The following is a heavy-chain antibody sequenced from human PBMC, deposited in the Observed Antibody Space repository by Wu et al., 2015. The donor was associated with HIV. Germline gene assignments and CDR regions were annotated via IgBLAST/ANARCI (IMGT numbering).Heavy chain of an antibody. J-gene: IGHJ4*02. CDR2: INPKSGGS. Sequence: QSGPEVKKPGASVRVSCMASTYNFRTYGLAWVRQAPGQGLEWMGWINPKSGGSNYAQDFKGRLTMTRDTSITTVYMELKRLTSEDTAMYFCARSHKWLQLRYQGIFDYWGQGTLVTVSS. D-gene: IGHD5-24*01. V-gene: IGHV1-2*02. CDR3: ARSHKWLQLRYQGIFDY. CDR1: TYNFRTYG.